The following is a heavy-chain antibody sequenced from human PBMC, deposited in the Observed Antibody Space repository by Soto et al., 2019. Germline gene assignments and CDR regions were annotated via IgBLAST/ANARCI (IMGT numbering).Heavy chain of an antibody. CDR3: ARGQYTGIAARLGNFDY. D-gene: IGHD6-6*01. Sequence: PSETLSLTCAVYGGSFSGYYWSWIRQPPGKGLEWIGEINHSGSTNYNPSLKSRVTISVDTSKNQFSLKLSSVTAADTAVYYCARGQYTGIAARLGNFDYWGQGTLVTVS. J-gene: IGHJ4*02. V-gene: IGHV4-34*01. CDR2: INHSGST. CDR1: GGSFSGYY.